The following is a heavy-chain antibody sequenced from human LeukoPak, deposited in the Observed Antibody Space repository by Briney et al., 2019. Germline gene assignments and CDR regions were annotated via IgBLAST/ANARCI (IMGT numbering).Heavy chain of an antibody. D-gene: IGHD2-15*01. Sequence: ASVKVSCKASGGTFSSYAISWVRQAPGQGLEWMGRIIPTLGIANYAQKFQGRVTITADKSTSTAYMELSSLRSEDTAVYYCAAATEGVAARFDPWGQGTLVTVSS. CDR3: AAATEGVAARFDP. CDR1: GGTFSSYA. V-gene: IGHV1-69*04. J-gene: IGHJ5*02. CDR2: IIPTLGIA.